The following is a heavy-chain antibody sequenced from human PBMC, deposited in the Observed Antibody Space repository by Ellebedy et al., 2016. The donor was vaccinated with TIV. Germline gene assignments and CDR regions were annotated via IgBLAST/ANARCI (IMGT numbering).Heavy chain of an antibody. J-gene: IGHJ4*02. CDR1: GGSFSGYY. CDR3: ARLDRKELPDY. Sequence: MPSETLSLTCAVYGGSFSGYYWSWIRQPPGKGLEWIGSIYYSGSTYYNPSLKSRVTISVDTSKNQFSLKLSSVTAADTAVYYCARLDRKELPDYWGQGTLVTVSS. CDR2: IYYSGST. V-gene: IGHV4-34*01. D-gene: IGHD1-26*01.